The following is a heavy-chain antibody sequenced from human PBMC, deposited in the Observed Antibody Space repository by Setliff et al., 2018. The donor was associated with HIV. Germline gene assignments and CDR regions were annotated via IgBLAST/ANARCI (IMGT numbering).Heavy chain of an antibody. CDR3: LRARAEWVELHSVPSYFDY. Sequence: PSETLSLTCTVSGDFFSSDYYWGWIRQSPGKGLEWIGSFYETGYIYYSGSTHYSPSLKSRVTISVDTSKNHFSLKVTSMTAADTAIYYCLRARAEWVELHSVPSYFDYWGQGTLVTAPQ. CDR1: GDFFSSDYY. D-gene: IGHD3-3*01. CDR2: FYETGYIYYSGST. J-gene: IGHJ4*02. V-gene: IGHV4-38-2*02.